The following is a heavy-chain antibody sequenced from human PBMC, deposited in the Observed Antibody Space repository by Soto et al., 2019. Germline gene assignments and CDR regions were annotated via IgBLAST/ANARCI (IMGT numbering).Heavy chain of an antibody. CDR3: AKYTSSWYGWFDS. D-gene: IGHD6-13*01. Sequence: GGSLRLSCAASGFIFSSFAMTWVRQAPGKGLEWVSVVSGSGVSTDYADSVKGRFTISRDNSKNMLFLQMSRLRAEDTAIYFCAKYTSSWYGWFDSWGQGTLVTVSS. CDR1: GFIFSSFA. CDR2: VSGSGVST. J-gene: IGHJ5*01. V-gene: IGHV3-23*01.